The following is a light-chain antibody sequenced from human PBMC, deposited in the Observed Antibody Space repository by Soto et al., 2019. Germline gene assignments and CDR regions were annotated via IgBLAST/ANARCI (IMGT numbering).Light chain of an antibody. V-gene: IGLV2-14*01. CDR2: EVS. J-gene: IGLJ1*01. CDR3: SSYTTSSTPGV. Sequence: QSALTQPASVSGSPGQSITISCTGTSSDVGGYNFVSWYQLHPGKAPKLMIYEVSNRPSGVSHRFSGSKSGNTASLTISGLQAADEADYYCSSYTTSSTPGVFGTGTKVTVL. CDR1: SSDVGGYNF.